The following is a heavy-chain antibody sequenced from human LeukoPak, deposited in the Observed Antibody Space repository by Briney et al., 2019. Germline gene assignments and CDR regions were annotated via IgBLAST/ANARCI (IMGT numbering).Heavy chain of an antibody. J-gene: IGHJ4*02. V-gene: IGHV4-38-2*02. CDR3: ARDPLIGPIDY. Sequence: SETLSLTSTVSGYSISRGNHWGWIRQPPGKGLEWIGSIYHSGSTYYNPSLKSRVTISVDTSKNQFSLKLTSVTAADTAVYYCARDPLIGPIDYWGQGTLVTVSS. CDR2: IYHSGST. CDR1: GYSISRGNH. D-gene: IGHD3-16*01.